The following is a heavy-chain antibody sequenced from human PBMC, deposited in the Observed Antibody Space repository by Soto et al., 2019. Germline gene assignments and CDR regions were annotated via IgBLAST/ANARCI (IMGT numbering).Heavy chain of an antibody. CDR1: GFAFSSHP. V-gene: IGHV3-23*01. J-gene: IGHJ3*02. Sequence: VSLRLSCGASGFAFSSHPMSWVRQAPEKGLEWVSGISDSGGITYNADSVKGRFTISRDNSKNTLYLQMNSLRAEDTAVYYCARRAIGSSRAFDIWGQGTMVT. CDR2: ISDSGGIT. D-gene: IGHD6-6*01. CDR3: ARRAIGSSRAFDI.